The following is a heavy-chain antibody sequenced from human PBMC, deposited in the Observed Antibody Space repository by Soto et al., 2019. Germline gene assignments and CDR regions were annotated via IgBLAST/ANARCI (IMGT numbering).Heavy chain of an antibody. CDR3: ARTTVTTLWWYFDL. J-gene: IGHJ2*01. Sequence: SETLSLTYTVSGGSISSSSYYWGWIRQPPGKGLEWIGSIYYSGSTYYNPSLKSRVTISVDTSKNQFSLKLSSVTAADTAVYYCARTTVTTLWWYFDLWGRGTLVTVSS. D-gene: IGHD4-17*01. CDR1: GGSISSSSYY. V-gene: IGHV4-39*01. CDR2: IYYSGST.